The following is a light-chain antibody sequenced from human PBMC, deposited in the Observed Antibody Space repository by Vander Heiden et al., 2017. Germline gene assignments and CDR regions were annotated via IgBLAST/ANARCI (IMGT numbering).Light chain of an antibody. J-gene: IGLJ2*01. Sequence: SSELTQPPSVSVSPGQTASITCSGDKLGDKYACWYQQKPGQPPVLVIDQDSKRPSGIPERFSGSNSGNTATLTISGTQAMDEADYYCQAWDSSTYVVFGGGTKLTVL. CDR2: QDS. CDR3: QAWDSSTYVV. V-gene: IGLV3-1*01. CDR1: KLGDKY.